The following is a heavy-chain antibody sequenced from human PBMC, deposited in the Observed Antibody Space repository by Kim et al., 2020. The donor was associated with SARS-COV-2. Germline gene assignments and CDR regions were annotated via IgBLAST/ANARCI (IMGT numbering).Heavy chain of an antibody. Sequence: GGSLRLSCAGSGFTFSNYVMSWVRQAPGKGLEWVSAISHTGDITEYADSMKGRFTISRDNSKNTLYLQMNSLRADDTALYYCAICGSNYDAYNYWGQGTVVNVSS. CDR3: AICGSNYDAYNY. D-gene: IGHD4-17*01. CDR2: ISHTGDIT. CDR1: GFTFSNYV. V-gene: IGHV3-23*01. J-gene: IGHJ4*02.